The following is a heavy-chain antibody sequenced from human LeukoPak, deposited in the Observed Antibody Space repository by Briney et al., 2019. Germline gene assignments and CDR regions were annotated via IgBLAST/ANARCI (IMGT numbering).Heavy chain of an antibody. V-gene: IGHV3-53*01. Sequence: GGSLRLSCAASGFTVSHYYMTWVRQAPGKGLECVSVIYSGGSTYSADSVKGRFTISRDNSKNTLYLQMNSLRAEDTAVYYCATLQNYYDSSGYYFGWGQGTLVTVSS. CDR1: GFTVSHYY. CDR2: IYSGGST. D-gene: IGHD3-22*01. CDR3: ATLQNYYDSSGYYFG. J-gene: IGHJ4*02.